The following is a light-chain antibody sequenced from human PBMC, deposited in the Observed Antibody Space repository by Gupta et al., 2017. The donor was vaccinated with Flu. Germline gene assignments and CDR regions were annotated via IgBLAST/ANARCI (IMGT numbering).Light chain of an antibody. CDR2: DVS. J-gene: IGLJ3*02. V-gene: IGLV2-11*01. Sequence: QSALTQPRSVSGPPGQSVTISCTGTSSDVGGYNYVSWYQQHPGKAPKLMSYDVSKRPSGVPDRFSGSKSGNTASLTISGLQAEDEAEYYCCSYAGSYTWVFGGGTKLTVL. CDR3: CSYAGSYTWV. CDR1: SSDVGGYNY.